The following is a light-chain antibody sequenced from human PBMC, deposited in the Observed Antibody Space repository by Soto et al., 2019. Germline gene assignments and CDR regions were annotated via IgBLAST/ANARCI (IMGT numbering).Light chain of an antibody. J-gene: IGKJ5*01. Sequence: ERAMKQSPATLSVSPGERANLSCSASQSVSSNLAWYQQKPGQAPRLLIYGASTRATGIPARFSGSGSGTEFTLTISSLQSEDFAVYYCQQYNNWPAITFGQGTRLEI. V-gene: IGKV3-15*01. CDR1: QSVSSN. CDR3: QQYNNWPAIT. CDR2: GAS.